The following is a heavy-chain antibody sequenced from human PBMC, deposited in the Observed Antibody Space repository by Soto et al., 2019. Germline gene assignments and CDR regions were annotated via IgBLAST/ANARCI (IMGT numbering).Heavy chain of an antibody. V-gene: IGHV4-4*07. CDR1: GGSINSYW. D-gene: IGHD3-10*01. J-gene: IGHJ4*02. Sequence: SETLSLTCSVSGGSINSYWWSWIRQPAGKGLEWIGRVYSSGTTDYNPSLNSRATLSVETSKDQFSLKLSSVTAADTAVYYCARDIGSYAYGEGYWGQGIQVTVSS. CDR3: ARDIGSYAYGEGY. CDR2: VYSSGTT.